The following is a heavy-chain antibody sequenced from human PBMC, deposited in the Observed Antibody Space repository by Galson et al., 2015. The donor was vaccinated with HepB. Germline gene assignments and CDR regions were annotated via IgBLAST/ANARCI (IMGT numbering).Heavy chain of an antibody. CDR3: ASAVSFSYYYDSSGYYYFDY. Sequence: SLRLSCAASGFTFSNYWMTWVRQAPGKGLEWVANIQQDGSEKYYVDSVRGRFTIFRDNAKNSLYLQMSSLRAEDTAVYYCASAVSFSYYYDSSGYYYFDYWGQGTLVTVSS. V-gene: IGHV3-7*01. D-gene: IGHD3-22*01. CDR1: GFTFSNYW. CDR2: IQQDGSEK. J-gene: IGHJ4*02.